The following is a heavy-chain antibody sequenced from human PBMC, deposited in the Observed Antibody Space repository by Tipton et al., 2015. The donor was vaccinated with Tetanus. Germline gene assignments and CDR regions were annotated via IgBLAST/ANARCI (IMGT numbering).Heavy chain of an antibody. CDR1: GFTSAFTFSNAW. CDR2: IKSESDGGTI. J-gene: IGHJ4*02. Sequence: MQLVQSGGGLVKPGGSLRLSCAASGFTSAFTFSNAWMSWVRQAPGKRLVWVGRIKSESDGGTIDYAAPVKGRFTLSRDDSKGTLYLQMNSLKIEDAAVYYCTTSGPGAFGGDSWGRGTRVAVSS. CDR3: TTSGPGAFGGDS. V-gene: IGHV3-15*01. D-gene: IGHD3-16*01.